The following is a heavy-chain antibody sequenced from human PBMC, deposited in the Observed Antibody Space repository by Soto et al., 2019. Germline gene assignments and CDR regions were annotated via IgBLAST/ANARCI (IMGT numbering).Heavy chain of an antibody. D-gene: IGHD5-18*01. CDR3: AREPQTAMVSIDY. CDR1: GFTFSSYS. V-gene: IGHV3-48*01. J-gene: IGHJ4*02. Sequence: EVQLVESGGGLVQPGGSLRLSCAASGFTFSSYSMNWVRQAPGKGLEWVSYISSSSSTIYYADSVKGRFTISRDNAKNSLYLQMNSLRAEDTAVYYCAREPQTAMVSIDYWGQGTLVTVSS. CDR2: ISSSSSTI.